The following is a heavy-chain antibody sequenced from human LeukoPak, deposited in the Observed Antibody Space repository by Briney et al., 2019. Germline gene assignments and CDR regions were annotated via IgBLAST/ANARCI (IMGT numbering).Heavy chain of an antibody. J-gene: IGHJ4*02. CDR1: GFTFNRYA. CDR3: ARGPRRYGEYETYYFDF. Sequence: PGGSLRLSCVASGFTFNRYAMSWVRQAPGKGLEWVSAISGSADSTYYADSVKGRFTISRDNSRNTLFLQMNSLRAEDAALYYCARGPRRYGEYETYYFDFWGQGALVTVSS. V-gene: IGHV3-23*01. CDR2: ISGSADST. D-gene: IGHD4-17*01.